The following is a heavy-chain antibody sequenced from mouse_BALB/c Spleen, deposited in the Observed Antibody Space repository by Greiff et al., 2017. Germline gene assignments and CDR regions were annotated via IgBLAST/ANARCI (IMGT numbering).Heavy chain of an antibody. CDR3: ARSGGFYGNRWFAY. Sequence: QVQLQQPGAELVKPGASVKLSCKASGYTFTSYWMHWVKQRPGQGLEWIGETDPSDSYTNYNQKFKGKATLTVDKSSSTAYMQLSSLTSEDSAVYYCARSGGFYGNRWFAYWGQGTLVTVSA. J-gene: IGHJ3*01. D-gene: IGHD2-1*01. V-gene: IGHV1-69*02. CDR1: GYTFTSYW. CDR2: TDPSDSYT.